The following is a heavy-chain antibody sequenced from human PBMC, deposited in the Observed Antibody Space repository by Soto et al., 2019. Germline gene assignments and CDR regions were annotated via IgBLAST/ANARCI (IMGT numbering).Heavy chain of an antibody. D-gene: IGHD3-9*01. V-gene: IGHV4-59*08. CDR1: GGSISNFY. CDR2: VYYTGIT. J-gene: IGHJ6*03. CDR3: ARTVLGPDLLADSFVDYYYYMDV. Sequence: PSETLFLTYTVSGGSISNFYWSWIRQPPGKGLEWFGYVYYTGITSYNPSLKRRVTFSADSSRGQFSLRLNSATAADTAVYYCARTVLGPDLLADSFVDYYYYMDVWGQGTTVTVS.